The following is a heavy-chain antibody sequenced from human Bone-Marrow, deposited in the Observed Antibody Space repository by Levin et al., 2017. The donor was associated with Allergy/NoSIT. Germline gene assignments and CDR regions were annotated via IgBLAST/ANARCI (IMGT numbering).Heavy chain of an antibody. CDR1: GFSFSDYY. CDR3: ARGGRELATIWY. V-gene: IGHV3-11*01. CDR2: ISRTDTTI. J-gene: IGHJ4*02. D-gene: IGHD5-24*01. Sequence: GGSLRLSCAASGFSFSDYYMSWIRQAPGKGLEWVSYISRTDTTIYYADSVKGRFTISRDNAKNSLYLQMNSLRAEDTAVYYCARGGRELATIWYWGQGTLVTVSS.